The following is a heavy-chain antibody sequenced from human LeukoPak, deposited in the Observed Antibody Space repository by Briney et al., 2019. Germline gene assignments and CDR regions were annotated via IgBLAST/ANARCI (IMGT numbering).Heavy chain of an antibody. CDR3: ARGGSRYFDN. CDR1: GFTVSSNY. D-gene: IGHD3-10*01. V-gene: IGHV3-66*01. J-gene: IGHJ4*02. CDR2: IYSGGDT. Sequence: GGSLRLTCAVSGFTVSSNYLCWVRQAPGKGLEWVSVIYSGGDTYYADSVKGRFTISRDSSKNTLYLQMNSLRAEDTAVCYCARGGSRYFDNWGQGTLVTVST.